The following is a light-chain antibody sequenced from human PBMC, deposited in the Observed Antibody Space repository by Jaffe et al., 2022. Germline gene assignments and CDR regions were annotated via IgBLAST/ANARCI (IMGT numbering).Light chain of an antibody. Sequence: QSVLTQPPSVSAAPGQKVSISCSGSSSNIAYNSVSWYQHLAGTAPKLLICENDKRPSGIPDRFSGSKSGTSATLGITGLQTGDEADYYCATWDTTLRDVVFGAGTKLTVL. CDR3: ATWDTTLRDVV. CDR1: SSNIAYNS. V-gene: IGLV1-51*02. J-gene: IGLJ2*01. CDR2: END.